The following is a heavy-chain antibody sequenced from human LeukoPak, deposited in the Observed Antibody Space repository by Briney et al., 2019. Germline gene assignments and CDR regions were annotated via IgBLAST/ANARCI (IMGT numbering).Heavy chain of an antibody. D-gene: IGHD3-22*01. J-gene: IGHJ4*02. V-gene: IGHV3-48*03. Sequence: PGGSLRLSCAASGFTFSSYEMNWVRQAPGKGLEWVSYISSSGSTIYYADSVKGRFTISRDNAKNSLYLQMNSLRAEDTAVYYCASADPMIVGIDYWGQGTLVTVSS. CDR1: GFTFSSYE. CDR3: ASADPMIVGIDY. CDR2: ISSSGSTI.